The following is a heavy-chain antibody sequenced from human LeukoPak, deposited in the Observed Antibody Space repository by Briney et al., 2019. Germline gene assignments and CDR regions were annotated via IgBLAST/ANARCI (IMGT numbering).Heavy chain of an antibody. CDR2: IYSGGRT. Sequence: GGSLRLSCAPFGFTPSSNYMSWVRQAPGKGLEWVSVIYSGGRTYYVDSVKRRFTSSRDKSKHTLYLPKNSLRAEDTAVYYCARDPLPYYYDSSGLEDCWGQGTLVTVSS. CDR3: ARDPLPYYYDSSGLEDC. D-gene: IGHD3-22*01. CDR1: GFTPSSNY. J-gene: IGHJ4*02. V-gene: IGHV3-66*01.